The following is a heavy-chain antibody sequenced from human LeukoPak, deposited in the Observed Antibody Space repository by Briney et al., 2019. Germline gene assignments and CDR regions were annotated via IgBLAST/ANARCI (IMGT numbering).Heavy chain of an antibody. CDR3: AKDPLLKGVGYYFDY. CDR1: GFTFSSYA. V-gene: IGHV3-23*01. Sequence: GGSLRLSCAASGFTFSSYAMSWVRQAPGKGLEWVSAISGSGGSTHYADSVKGRFTISRDNSKNTLYLQMNSLRAEDTAVYYCAKDPLLKGVGYYFDYWGQGTLVTVSS. D-gene: IGHD3-3*01. CDR2: ISGSGGST. J-gene: IGHJ4*02.